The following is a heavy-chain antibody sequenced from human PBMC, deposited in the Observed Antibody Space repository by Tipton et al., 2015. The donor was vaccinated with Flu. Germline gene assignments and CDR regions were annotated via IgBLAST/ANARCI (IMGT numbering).Heavy chain of an antibody. D-gene: IGHD3-16*01. Sequence: SLRLSCAASGFTFSGYGMHWVRQAPGKGLEWVAFIRHDESDKYYADSVKGRFTISRDNSRNALYLLISSLRPEDTAVYYCARDWGWGFDPWGQGTLVTVSS. CDR2: IRHDESDK. CDR3: ARDWGWGFDP. J-gene: IGHJ5*02. V-gene: IGHV3-30*02. CDR1: GFTFSGYG.